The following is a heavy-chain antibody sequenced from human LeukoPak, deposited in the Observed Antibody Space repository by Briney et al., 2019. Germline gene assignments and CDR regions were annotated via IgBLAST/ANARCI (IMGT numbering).Heavy chain of an antibody. V-gene: IGHV1-18*01. D-gene: IGHD6-19*01. CDR3: ARGAPVAGSNNWFDP. CDR2: ISAYNGNT. CDR1: GYTFTSYG. Sequence: GASVKVSCKASGYTFTSYGISWVRQAHGQGLEWMGWISAYNGNTNYAQKLQGRVTMTTDTSTSTAYMELRRLRSDDTAVYYCARGAPVAGSNNWFDPWGQGTLVTVSS. J-gene: IGHJ5*02.